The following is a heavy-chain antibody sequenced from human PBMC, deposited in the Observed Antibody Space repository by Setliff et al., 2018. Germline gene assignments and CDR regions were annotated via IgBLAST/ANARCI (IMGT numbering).Heavy chain of an antibody. J-gene: IGHJ4*02. V-gene: IGHV1-3*01. CDR1: GYPLTKLP. CDR3: ARSPPSRGSCSGWYGDF. D-gene: IGHD6-19*01. CDR2: INGVNGNT. Sequence: ASVQVSRKVSGYPLTKLPMHWVRQAPGQSLEWMGWINGVNGNTKYSQNFQGRVTFTSDTPTSTAYMELRSLRSDDTAVYYCARSPPSRGSCSGWYGDFLGQGSLVTVSS.